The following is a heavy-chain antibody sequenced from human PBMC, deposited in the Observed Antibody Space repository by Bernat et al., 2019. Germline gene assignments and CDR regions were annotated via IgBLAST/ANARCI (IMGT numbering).Heavy chain of an antibody. Sequence: QVQLQESGPGLVKPSQTLSLTCTVSGGSISSGDYYWNWIRQHPGKGLEWIGYINYSGRTYYNPSLKSRVSISVDTSKNQFSLKLSSVTAADTAVYYCARAVKSSWHNDYWGQGTLVIVSS. D-gene: IGHD6-13*01. CDR1: GGSISSGDYY. CDR3: ARAVKSSWHNDY. J-gene: IGHJ4*02. CDR2: INYSGRT. V-gene: IGHV4-31*03.